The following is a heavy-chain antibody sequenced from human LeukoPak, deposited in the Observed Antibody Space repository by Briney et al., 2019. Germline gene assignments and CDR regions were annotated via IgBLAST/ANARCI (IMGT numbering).Heavy chain of an antibody. D-gene: IGHD3-10*01. J-gene: IGHJ4*02. Sequence: PGRSLRLSCAASGFSFSSCGMHWVRQTPGKGLEWVAFIWYDGSNKYYADSVTGRFTISRDNSKNTLYLQMNSLGAEDTAVYYCARTNTMVRGVIIEPLDYWGQGTLVTVSS. CDR2: IWYDGSNK. CDR3: ARTNTMVRGVIIEPLDY. V-gene: IGHV3-33*01. CDR1: GFSFSSCG.